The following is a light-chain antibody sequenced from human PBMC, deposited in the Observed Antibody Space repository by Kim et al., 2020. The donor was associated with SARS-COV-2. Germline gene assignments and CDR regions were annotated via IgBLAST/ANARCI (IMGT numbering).Light chain of an antibody. Sequence: AIQMTQSPSSLSASVGDRVTITCRASQGIGNELGWYQQKPGKAPKLLIYGASSLQSGVPSRFSGSGFGTDFTLTISSLQPEDFATYYCLQDYNYPRTFGQVTRLEIK. CDR3: LQDYNYPRT. CDR1: QGIGNE. J-gene: IGKJ5*01. V-gene: IGKV1-6*01. CDR2: GAS.